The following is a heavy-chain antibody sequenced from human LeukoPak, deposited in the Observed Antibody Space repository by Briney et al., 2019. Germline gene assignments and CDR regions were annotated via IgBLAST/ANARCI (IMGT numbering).Heavy chain of an antibody. CDR2: ISSNGGNT. D-gene: IGHD3-22*01. Sequence: GGSLRLSCAASGFTFSSYAMHWVRQAPGKGLEFVSAISSNGGNTYYAKSVKGRFTISRDNSKNTLCLQKGRLRAEEMAVYYCARRNYYVSSGYFSGDAFDIWGQGTMVTVSS. CDR3: ARRNYYVSSGYFSGDAFDI. CDR1: GFTFSSYA. J-gene: IGHJ3*02. V-gene: IGHV3-64*01.